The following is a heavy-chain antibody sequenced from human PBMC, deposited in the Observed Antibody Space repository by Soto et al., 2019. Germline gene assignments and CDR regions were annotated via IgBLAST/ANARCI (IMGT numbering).Heavy chain of an antibody. CDR1: GFTFSNAW. CDR2: IKSKTDGGTT. D-gene: IGHD2-15*01. V-gene: IGHV3-15*01. Sequence: ESGGGLVTPGGSLRLSCAASGFTFSNAWMSWVRQAPGKGLEWVGRIKSKTDGGTTDYAAPVKGRFTISRDDSKNTLYLQMNSLKTEDTAVYYCTTDTHPQDIVVVVAASEYYGMDVWGQGTTVTVSS. CDR3: TTDTHPQDIVVVVAASEYYGMDV. J-gene: IGHJ6*02.